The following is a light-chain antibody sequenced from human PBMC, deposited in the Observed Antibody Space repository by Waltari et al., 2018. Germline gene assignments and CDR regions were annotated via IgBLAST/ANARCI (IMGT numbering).Light chain of an antibody. Sequence: QSALTQPASVSGSPGQSITISCTGTSSDVGGYNCVPWYQPHSGQGPKLLFFDVSNRPSGASNRFSGSKSGNTASLTIAGLQAGDEADYYCSSKTSSSTVVFGGGTKLTVL. V-gene: IGLV2-14*03. CDR2: DVS. CDR1: SSDVGGYNC. CDR3: SSKTSSSTVV. J-gene: IGLJ2*01.